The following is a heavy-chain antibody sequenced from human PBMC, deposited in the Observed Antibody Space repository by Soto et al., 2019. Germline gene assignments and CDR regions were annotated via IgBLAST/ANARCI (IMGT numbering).Heavy chain of an antibody. J-gene: IGHJ6*02. CDR1: GFTFGTYS. D-gene: IGHD3-10*01. CDR2: ISETSSTI. V-gene: IGHV3-48*02. Sequence: GGSLRLSCAASGFTFGTYSMIWVRQAPGKGLEWISYISETSSTIYYADSVRGRFTISRDNAKNSLSLQMKSLRHEDTAVYYCARQPGSPMVRGVIYNYYGMDVWGQGTTVTVSS. CDR3: ARQPGSPMVRGVIYNYYGMDV.